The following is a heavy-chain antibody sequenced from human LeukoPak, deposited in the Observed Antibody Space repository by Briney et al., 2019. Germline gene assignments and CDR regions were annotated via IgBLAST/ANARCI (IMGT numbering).Heavy chain of an antibody. J-gene: IGHJ5*02. V-gene: IGHV4-34*01. CDR2: INQSGST. CDR1: GGSFSGYY. CDR3: ARAATWFDP. Sequence: SETLSLTCAVYGGSFSGYYWSWIRQPPGKGLEWIGEINQSGSTNYNPSLKSRVTISVDTSKNQFSLKLSSVTAADTAVYYCARAATWFDPWGQGTLVTVSS.